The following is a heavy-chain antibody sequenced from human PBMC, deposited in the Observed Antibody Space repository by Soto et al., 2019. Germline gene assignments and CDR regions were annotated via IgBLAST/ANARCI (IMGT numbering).Heavy chain of an antibody. V-gene: IGHV3-74*01. CDR3: ARWFTYGNFDSFDY. D-gene: IGHD3-10*01. CDR1: GFTFSSDW. Sequence: PGGSLRLSCAASGFTFSSDWMHWFRQAPGKGLVWVSRIDSGGRTTTYADSVKGRFTISRDNAKNTLYLQMNGLRAEDTALYYCARWFTYGNFDSFDYWGQGTQVTVSS. CDR2: IDSGGRTT. J-gene: IGHJ4*02.